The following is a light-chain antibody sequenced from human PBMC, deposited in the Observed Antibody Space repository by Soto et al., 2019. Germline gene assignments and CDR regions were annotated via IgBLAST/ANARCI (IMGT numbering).Light chain of an antibody. Sequence: QSGLTQPASVSGSPGQSITISCTGTSSDVGGYNYVSWYQQHPGKAPKLMIYEVSNRPSGVSNRFSGSKSGNTASLTISGLQAEDEADYYCSSYTRSSTLYVFGTGTKVTVL. CDR1: SSDVGGYNY. J-gene: IGLJ1*01. V-gene: IGLV2-14*01. CDR2: EVS. CDR3: SSYTRSSTLYV.